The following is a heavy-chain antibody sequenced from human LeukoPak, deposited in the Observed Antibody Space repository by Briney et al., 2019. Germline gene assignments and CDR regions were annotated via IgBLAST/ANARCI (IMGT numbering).Heavy chain of an antibody. D-gene: IGHD3-3*01. Sequence: GASVRVSCKASGYTFTGYYMHWVRQAPGQGLEWMGWINPNSGGTNYAQKFQGRVTMTRDTSISTAYMELSRLRSDDTAVYYCASTPPYDFWSGHSYYYYYMDVWGKGTTVTVSS. CDR2: INPNSGGT. CDR1: GYTFTGYY. V-gene: IGHV1-2*02. CDR3: ASTPPYDFWSGHSYYYYYMDV. J-gene: IGHJ6*03.